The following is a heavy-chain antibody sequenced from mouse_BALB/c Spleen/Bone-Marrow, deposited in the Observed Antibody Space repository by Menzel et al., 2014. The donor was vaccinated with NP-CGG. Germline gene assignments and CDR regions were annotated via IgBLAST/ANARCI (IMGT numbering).Heavy chain of an antibody. V-gene: IGHV1S56*01. CDR1: GYTFTAYY. J-gene: IGHJ4*01. Sequence: QVQLQQSGPELVKPGASVRISCKASGYTFTAYYIHWVKQGPGQGLEWIGWIYPGNLNTKYNEKFKGKATLTADKSSSTAYMQLSSLTSEDSAVYFCTRDAMDYWGQGTSVTVSS. CDR2: IYPGNLNT. CDR3: TRDAMDY.